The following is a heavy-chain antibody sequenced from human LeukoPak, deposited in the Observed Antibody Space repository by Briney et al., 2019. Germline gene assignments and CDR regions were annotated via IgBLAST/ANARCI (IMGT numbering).Heavy chain of an antibody. V-gene: IGHV4-59*08. Sequence: PSETLSLTCTVSGGSLSNHYWSWIRQPPGKGLEWIGHIYDSGSTTYNPSLRSRVTMSVDTSKNQFSLNLSSVTAADTAVYYCARHGSKGSDYWGQGTLVTVSS. J-gene: IGHJ4*02. CDR3: ARHGSKGSDY. CDR1: GGSLSNHY. CDR2: IYDSGST. D-gene: IGHD2-2*03.